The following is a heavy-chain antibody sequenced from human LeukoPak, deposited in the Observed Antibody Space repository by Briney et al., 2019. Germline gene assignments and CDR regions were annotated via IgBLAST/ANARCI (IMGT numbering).Heavy chain of an antibody. V-gene: IGHV4-61*08. CDR1: GGSISSGGYY. Sequence: SETLSLTCTGSGGSISSGGYYWSWIRQPPGKGLEWIGYIYYSGSTNYNPSLKSRVTISVDTSKNQFSLKLSSVTAADTAVYYCARGGARWLNWFDPWGQGTLVTVSS. D-gene: IGHD4-23*01. J-gene: IGHJ5*02. CDR2: IYYSGST. CDR3: ARGGARWLNWFDP.